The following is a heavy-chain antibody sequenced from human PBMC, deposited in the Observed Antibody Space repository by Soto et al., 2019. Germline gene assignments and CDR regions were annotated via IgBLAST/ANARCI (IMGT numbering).Heavy chain of an antibody. CDR3: ARYTAASGTYYFDY. CDR1: GGSISSGNW. V-gene: IGHV4-4*02. D-gene: IGHD3-3*01. CDR2: IHNSGSA. J-gene: IGHJ4*02. Sequence: QVQLQESGPGLVKPSGTLSLTCAVSGGSISSGNWWRWVRQPPGKGLEFIGEIHNSGSANYNPSLKSRVTMSVDKSKNQFSLNLDFVTAADTAVYYCARYTAASGTYYFDYWGQGTLVTVSS.